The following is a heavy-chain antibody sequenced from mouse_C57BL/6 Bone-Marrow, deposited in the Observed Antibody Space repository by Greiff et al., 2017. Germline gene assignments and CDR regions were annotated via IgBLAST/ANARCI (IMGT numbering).Heavy chain of an antibody. Sequence: VQLQQSGAELARPGASVKLSCKASGYTFTSYGISWVKQRTGQGLEWIGEIYPRSGNTYYNEKFKGKATLTADKSSSTAYMELRSLTSEDSAVYFCEREGVDDGGFAYWGQGTLVTVSA. CDR3: EREGVDDGGFAY. CDR1: GYTFTSYG. CDR2: IYPRSGNT. V-gene: IGHV1-81*01. J-gene: IGHJ3*01. D-gene: IGHD1-1*01.